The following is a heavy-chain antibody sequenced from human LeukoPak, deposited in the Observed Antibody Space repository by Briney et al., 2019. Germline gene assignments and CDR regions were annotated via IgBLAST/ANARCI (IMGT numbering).Heavy chain of an antibody. D-gene: IGHD2-2*02. CDR1: GYTFTGYY. J-gene: IGHJ5*02. CDR3: ARVRTPNARNCSSTSCYRGNWFDP. CDR2: INPNSGGT. Sequence: ASVKVSCKASGYTFTGYYMHWVRHAPGQGLEWMGRINPNSGGTNYAQKFQGRVTMTRDTSISTAYMEQSRLRSDDTAVYYCARVRTPNARNCSSTSCYRGNWFDPWGQGTLVTVSS. V-gene: IGHV1-2*06.